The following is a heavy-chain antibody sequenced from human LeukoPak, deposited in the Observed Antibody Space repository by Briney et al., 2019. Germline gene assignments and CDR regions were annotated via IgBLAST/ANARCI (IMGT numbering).Heavy chain of an antibody. CDR2: IYYSGST. CDR1: GGSISSSSYY. V-gene: IGHV4-39*02. CDR3: ARDRSFDY. Sequence: SETLSLTCTVSGGSISSSSYYWGWIRQPPGKGLEWIGSIYYSGSTYYNPSLKSRVTISVDTSRNQFSLKLSSVTAADTAVYYCARDRSFDYWGQGTLVTVSS. J-gene: IGHJ4*02.